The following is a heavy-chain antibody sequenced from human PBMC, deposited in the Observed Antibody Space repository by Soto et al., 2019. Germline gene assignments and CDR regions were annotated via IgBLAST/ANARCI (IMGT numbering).Heavy chain of an antibody. CDR2: ISSSSSYT. V-gene: IGHV3-11*06. Sequence: GGSLRLSCAASGFTFSDYYMSWIRQAPGKGLEWVSYISSSSSYTNDADSVKGRFTISRDNAKNSLYLPMTRPSAEVTAVYYCERVGVSLYLAYWGQGTLGTV. CDR3: ERVGVSLYLAY. D-gene: IGHD2-21*01. CDR1: GFTFSDYY. J-gene: IGHJ4*02.